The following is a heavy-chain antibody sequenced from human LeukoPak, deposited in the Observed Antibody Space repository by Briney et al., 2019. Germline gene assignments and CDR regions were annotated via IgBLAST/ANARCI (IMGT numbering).Heavy chain of an antibody. V-gene: IGHV3-48*03. CDR2: ISSSGSTM. D-gene: IGHD3-22*01. Sequence: PGGSLRLSCAASGFTFSSYEMNWVRQAPGKGLEWVSYISSSGSTMYYAASVKGRFSISRDNAQNSLYLQMNSLRAEDTAVYYCVRDHHRRLYDSQARDTFDIWGQGTMVTVSS. CDR1: GFTFSSYE. CDR3: VRDHHRRLYDSQARDTFDI. J-gene: IGHJ3*02.